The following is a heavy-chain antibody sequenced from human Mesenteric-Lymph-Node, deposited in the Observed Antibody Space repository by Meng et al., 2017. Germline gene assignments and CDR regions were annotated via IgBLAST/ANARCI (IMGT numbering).Heavy chain of an antibody. J-gene: IGHJ4*02. Sequence: QVQLVQSGPEVKKPGASSKVSCKASGYTFTDFGISWVRQAPGQGLEWMGWISAYNGNRDYAQKFQGRVTMTTDTSTSTTYLELRNLGSDDTAVFYCTRDLGGVPGSFFDFWGQGTLVTV. CDR3: TRDLGGVPGSFFDF. CDR1: GYTFTDFG. V-gene: IGHV1-18*01. D-gene: IGHD6-19*01. CDR2: ISAYNGNR.